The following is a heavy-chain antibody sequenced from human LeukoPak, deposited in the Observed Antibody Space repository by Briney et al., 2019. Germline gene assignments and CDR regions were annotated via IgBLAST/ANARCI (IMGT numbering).Heavy chain of an antibody. CDR3: AKDRLFLNYYDSSGYYYDWFDP. D-gene: IGHD3-22*01. Sequence: GGSLRLSCAASGFTFSSYAMSWVRQAPGKGLEWVSAISGSGGSTYYADSVKGRFTISRDNSKKTLYLQMNSLRAEDTAVYYCAKDRLFLNYYDSSGYYYDWFDPWGQGTLVTVSS. CDR1: GFTFSSYA. J-gene: IGHJ5*02. CDR2: ISGSGGST. V-gene: IGHV3-23*01.